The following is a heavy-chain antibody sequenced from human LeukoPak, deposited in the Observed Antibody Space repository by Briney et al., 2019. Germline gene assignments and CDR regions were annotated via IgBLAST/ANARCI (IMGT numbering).Heavy chain of an antibody. CDR2: IWYDGSNK. CDR1: GFTFSSYG. CDR3: AKDSGDYEVY. J-gene: IGHJ4*02. D-gene: IGHD4-17*01. Sequence: GGSLRLSCAASGFTFSSYGMHWVRQAPGKGLEWVAFIWYDGSNKYYADSVKGRFTISRDNSKNTLYLQMNSLRAEDTAVYYCAKDSGDYEVYWGQGTLVTVSS. V-gene: IGHV3-30*02.